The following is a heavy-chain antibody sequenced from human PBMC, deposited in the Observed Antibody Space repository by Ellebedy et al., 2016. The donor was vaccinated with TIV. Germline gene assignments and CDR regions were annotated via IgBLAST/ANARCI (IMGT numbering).Heavy chain of an antibody. J-gene: IGHJ2*01. D-gene: IGHD6-19*01. CDR3: ERAGNRGWEAYFEL. V-gene: IGHV3-74*01. Sequence: PGGSLRLSCAASGFTFTQYWLHWVRQAPGKGPVWVSRSNSDGSSTTYADSVKGRFTISRDNAKNTLYLQMNSLRAEDKAVYYCERAGNRGWEAYFELWGRGTLVTVSS. CDR2: SNSDGSST. CDR1: GFTFTQYW.